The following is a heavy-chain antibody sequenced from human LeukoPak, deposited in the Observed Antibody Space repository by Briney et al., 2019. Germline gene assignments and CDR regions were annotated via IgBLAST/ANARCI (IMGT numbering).Heavy chain of an antibody. J-gene: IGHJ4*02. CDR2: IGGSSIGHST. Sequence: TGGSLRLSCLGSGFTFSTHGMNWVRQAPGKGLEWVSGIGGSSIGHSTHYADSVKGRFTISRGNSKNTLYLQMNSLRAEDTAVYYCAKSPEQIAVAGLDYWGQGTLVTVSS. CDR1: GFTFSTHG. CDR3: AKSPEQIAVAGLDY. D-gene: IGHD6-19*01. V-gene: IGHV3-23*01.